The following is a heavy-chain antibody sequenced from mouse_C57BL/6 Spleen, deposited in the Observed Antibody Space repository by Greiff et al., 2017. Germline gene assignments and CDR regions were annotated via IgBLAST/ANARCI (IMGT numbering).Heavy chain of an antibody. CDR2: INPNNGGT. CDR3: ARRSTVVATNDAMDY. Sequence: DVQLQQSGPELVKPGASVKMSCKASGYTFTDYNMHWVKQSHGKSLEWIGYINPNNGGTSYNQKFKGKATLTVNKSSSTAYMELRSLTSEDSAVYYCARRSTVVATNDAMDYWCQGTSVTVSS. D-gene: IGHD1-1*01. CDR1: GYTFTDYN. V-gene: IGHV1-22*01. J-gene: IGHJ4*01.